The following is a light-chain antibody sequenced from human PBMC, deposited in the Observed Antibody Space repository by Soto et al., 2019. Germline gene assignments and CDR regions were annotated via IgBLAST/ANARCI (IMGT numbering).Light chain of an antibody. Sequence: DIQMTQSPSSLSAAVGDRVTITCQASRYITNSLHWLQQKPGKAPKLLIYDASILQAGVPSRFSGSGSGIDFTFTISSLQPEDIATYYCQQYDNLPLTFGGGTKVEIK. CDR1: RYITNS. J-gene: IGKJ4*01. V-gene: IGKV1-33*01. CDR3: QQYDNLPLT. CDR2: DAS.